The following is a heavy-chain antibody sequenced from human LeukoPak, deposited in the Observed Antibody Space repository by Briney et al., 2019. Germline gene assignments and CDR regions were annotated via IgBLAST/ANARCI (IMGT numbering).Heavy chain of an antibody. D-gene: IGHD6-13*01. Sequence: GGSLRLSCAASGFTVSSNYMSWVRQAPGKGLEWVSVIYSGGSTYYADSVMGRFTISRDNSKNTLYLQMNSLRAEDTAVYYCARASRAAAEGNWGQGTLVTVSS. V-gene: IGHV3-66*01. CDR3: ARASRAAAEGN. CDR2: IYSGGST. J-gene: IGHJ4*02. CDR1: GFTVSSNY.